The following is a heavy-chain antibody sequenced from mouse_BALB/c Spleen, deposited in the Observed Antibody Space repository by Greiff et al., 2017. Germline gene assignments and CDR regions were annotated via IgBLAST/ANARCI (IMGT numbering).Heavy chain of an antibody. Sequence: QVQLQQSGAELARPGASVKMSCKASGYTFTSYTMHWVKQRPGQGLEWIGMIDPSDSETHYNQMFKDKATLTVDKSSSTAYMQLSSLTSEDSAVYYCARGNYGNSFDDWGQGTTLTVAS. CDR1: GYTFTSYT. CDR3: ARGNYGNSFDD. CDR2: IDPSDSET. D-gene: IGHD2-1*01. J-gene: IGHJ2*01. V-gene: IGHV1-52*01.